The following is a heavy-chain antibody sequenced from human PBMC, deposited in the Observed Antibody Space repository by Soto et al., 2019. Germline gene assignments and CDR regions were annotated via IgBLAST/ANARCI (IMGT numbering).Heavy chain of an antibody. D-gene: IGHD1-1*01. CDR1: GFTFSSYA. Sequence: RRSLRLSCAASGFTFSSYAMSWVRQAPGKGLEWVSSISGSGGSTYYADSVKGRFTISRDNSKNTLYLQMNSLRAEDTAVYYCAKHDDYYYGMAVWGQGTTVTGS. J-gene: IGHJ6*02. CDR2: ISGSGGST. V-gene: IGHV3-23*01. CDR3: AKHDDYYYGMAV.